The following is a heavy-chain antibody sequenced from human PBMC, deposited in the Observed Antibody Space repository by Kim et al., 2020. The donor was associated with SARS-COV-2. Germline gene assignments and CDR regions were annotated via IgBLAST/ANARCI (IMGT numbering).Heavy chain of an antibody. Sequence: GGSLRLSCTASGFTFSSYAMTWVRQAPRKGLEWVSTIFPDSDEMRYANSVRGRFTISRDNSNNILFMLMSSQRAEDTAIYFCAKRRTFGGGYSHNFD. J-gene: IGHJ4*01. CDR1: GFTFSSYA. D-gene: IGHD3-10*01. V-gene: IGHV3-23*01. CDR2: IFPDSDEM. CDR3: AKRRTFGGGYSHNFD.